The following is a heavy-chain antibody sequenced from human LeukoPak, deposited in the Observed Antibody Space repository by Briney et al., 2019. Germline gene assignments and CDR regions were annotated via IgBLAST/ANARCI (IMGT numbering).Heavy chain of an antibody. CDR2: IYSGVST. CDR1: GFTLSSNY. CDR3: AKDRLEFSSSGYYYMDV. Sequence: GGSLTLSCAPSGFTLSSNYMRWVRHAPGRGLEWLSVIYSGVSTSYADSVRGGSTIPRDNPKNTLYLQMNSLRAEDAAVYYWAKDRLEFSSSGYYYMDVWGKGTTVTV. V-gene: IGHV3-66*01. J-gene: IGHJ6*03. D-gene: IGHD6-6*01.